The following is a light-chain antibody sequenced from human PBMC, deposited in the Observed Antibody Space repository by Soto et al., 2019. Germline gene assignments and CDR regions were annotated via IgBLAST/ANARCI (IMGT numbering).Light chain of an antibody. CDR1: QSVSSSY. CDR3: QQYDNSFT. CDR2: GAS. Sequence: EMVLSQAPGTLSLSGGERATVSCRASQSVSSSYLAWYQHKPGQAPRLLISGASNRAAGIPDRFSGSGSGTDFTLIISRLEPEDFAVYYCQQYDNSFTFGGGTKVDIK. J-gene: IGKJ4*01. V-gene: IGKV3-20*01.